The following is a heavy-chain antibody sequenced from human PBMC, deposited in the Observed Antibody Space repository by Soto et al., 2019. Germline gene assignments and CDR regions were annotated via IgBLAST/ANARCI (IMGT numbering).Heavy chain of an antibody. Sequence: PSETLSLTCAVSGGSISSGGYSWSWIRQPPGKGLEWIGYMYHSGSTYYNPSLKSRVTISIDRSKNQFSLKLSSVTAADTAVYYCARQGTGYGFDYWGQGTLVTVSS. D-gene: IGHD5-12*01. J-gene: IGHJ4*02. CDR3: ARQGTGYGFDY. CDR2: MYHSGST. V-gene: IGHV4-30-2*01. CDR1: GGSISSGGYS.